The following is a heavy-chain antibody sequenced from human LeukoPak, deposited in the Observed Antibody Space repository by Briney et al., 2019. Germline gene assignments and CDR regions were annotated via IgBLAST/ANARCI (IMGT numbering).Heavy chain of an antibody. Sequence: SQTLSLTCAVSGGSISSGGYSWSWIRQPPGKGLEWIGYIYHSGSTYYNPSLKSRVTISVDRSKNQFSLKLSSATAADTAVYYCARVTHYGDYIHFDYWGQGTLVTVSS. D-gene: IGHD4-17*01. CDR3: ARVTHYGDYIHFDY. J-gene: IGHJ4*02. CDR2: IYHSGST. CDR1: GGSISSGGYS. V-gene: IGHV4-30-2*01.